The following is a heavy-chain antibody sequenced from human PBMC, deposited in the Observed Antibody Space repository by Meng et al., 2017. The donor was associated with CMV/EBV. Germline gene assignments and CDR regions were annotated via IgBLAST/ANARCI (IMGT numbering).Heavy chain of an antibody. V-gene: IGHV4-34*01. J-gene: IGHJ4*02. CDR3: ARRDYSNHYYFDY. CDR2: INHSGST. CDR1: CGSFSGYY. Sequence: VRRQLWCAGALKPADTPSLTAAVNCGSFSGYYWSWNRPPPGKGLEWIGEINHSGSTNYNPSLKSRVTISVDTSKNQFSLKLSSVTAADTAVYYCARRDYSNHYYFDYWGQGTLVTVSS. D-gene: IGHD4-11*01.